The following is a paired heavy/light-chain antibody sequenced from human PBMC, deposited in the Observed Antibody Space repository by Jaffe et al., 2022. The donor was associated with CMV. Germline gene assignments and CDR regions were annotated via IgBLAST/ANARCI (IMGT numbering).Heavy chain of an antibody. D-gene: IGHD3-10*01. V-gene: IGHV3-11*01. CDR1: GFTFSDYY. Sequence: QVQLVESGGGLVKPGGSLRLSCAASGFTFSDYYMSWIRQAPGKGLEWVSYISSSGSTIYYADSVKGRFTISRDNAKNSLYLQMNSLRAEDTAVYYCAKRTVFGLHYGMDVWGQGTTVTVSS. CDR3: AKRTVFGLHYGMDV. CDR2: ISSSGSTI. J-gene: IGHJ6*02.
Light chain of an antibody. J-gene: IGKJ4*01. V-gene: IGKV1-9*01. Sequence: IQLTQSPSSLSASVGDRVTITCRASQGISSYLAWYQQKPGKAPKLLIYAASTLQSGVPSRFSGSGSGTDFTLTISSLQPEDFATYYCQQLNSYLLTFGGGTKVEI. CDR2: AAS. CDR1: QGISSY. CDR3: QQLNSYLLT.